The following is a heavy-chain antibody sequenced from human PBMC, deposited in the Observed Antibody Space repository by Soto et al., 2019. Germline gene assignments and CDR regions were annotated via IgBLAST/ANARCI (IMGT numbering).Heavy chain of an antibody. CDR1: GYTFTSYA. D-gene: IGHD6-13*01. CDR3: ARGRESSWYRVAFDI. Sequence: QVQLVQSGAEVKKPGASVKVSCKASGYTFTSYAMHWVRQAPGQRLEWMRWINAGNGNTKYSQKFQGRVTITRDTSASTAYMELSSLRSEDTAVYYCARGRESSWYRVAFDIWGQGTMVTVSS. J-gene: IGHJ3*02. V-gene: IGHV1-3*01. CDR2: INAGNGNT.